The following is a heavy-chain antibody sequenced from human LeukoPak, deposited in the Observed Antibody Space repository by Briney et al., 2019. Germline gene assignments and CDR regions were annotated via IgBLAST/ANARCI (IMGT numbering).Heavy chain of an antibody. J-gene: IGHJ4*02. V-gene: IGHV3-30-3*01. CDR3: ARDQDYSQIFDY. Sequence: GGSLRLSCAASGFTFSTYAMFWVRQAPGKGLEWVATISYDGSSKYYADSVKGRFTVSRDNSKNTLYLHMNTLRAEDTAVYYCARDQDYSQIFDYWGQGTLVTVSS. D-gene: IGHD2-15*01. CDR2: ISYDGSSK. CDR1: GFTFSTYA.